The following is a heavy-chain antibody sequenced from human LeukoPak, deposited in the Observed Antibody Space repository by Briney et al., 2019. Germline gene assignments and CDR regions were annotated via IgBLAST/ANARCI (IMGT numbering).Heavy chain of an antibody. V-gene: IGHV4-38-2*01. CDR1: GYSISSGYY. CDR3: ARMSMAGGGYFDY. J-gene: IGHJ4*02. CDR2: FYHSGST. D-gene: IGHD5-24*01. Sequence: SETLSLTCAVSGYSISSGYYWGWIRQPPGKGREWIGSFYHSGSTFYNPSLNSRVTISVDTSKNQFSLKLSSVTAADTAVYYCARMSMAGGGYFDYWGQGTLVTVSS.